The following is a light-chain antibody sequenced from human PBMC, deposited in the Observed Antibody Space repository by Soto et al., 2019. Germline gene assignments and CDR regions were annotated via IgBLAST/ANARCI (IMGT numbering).Light chain of an antibody. J-gene: IGKJ4*01. CDR1: QSISDN. V-gene: IGKV3-15*01. Sequence: DIVMTQSPAILSVSLGERATLSCLVSQSISDNLAWYQQRSGQAPRLLIYGASTRATGVPARFSGSGSGTEVTLTISSLQSDDFAIYYCQQYKSWPPLTFGGGTKVE. CDR2: GAS. CDR3: QQYKSWPPLT.